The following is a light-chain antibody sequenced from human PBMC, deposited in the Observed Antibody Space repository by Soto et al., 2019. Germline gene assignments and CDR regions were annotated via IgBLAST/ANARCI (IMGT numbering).Light chain of an antibody. CDR2: GAS. J-gene: IGKJ4*01. CDR3: QQYNNWPLT. Sequence: EIVMTQSPATLSVSPGERATLSCRARQSGSSNLAWYQQKPGQAPRLLIYGASTRATGIPARFSGSGSGTEFTLIISSLQSEDFAVYYCQQYNNWPLTFGGGTKVEIK. CDR1: QSGSSN. V-gene: IGKV3D-15*01.